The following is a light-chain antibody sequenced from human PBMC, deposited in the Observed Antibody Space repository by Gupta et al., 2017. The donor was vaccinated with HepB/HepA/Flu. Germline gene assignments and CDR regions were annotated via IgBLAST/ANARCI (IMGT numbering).Light chain of an antibody. V-gene: IGLV2-14*01. CDR3: SSDTSGSTVV. Sequence: QSALTPPASVSGSPGQSITISCTGTSSDLGAYNYVSWHQQDPGKAPKLMIYDVSNRPSGVSNRFSGSKSGNTASLTISGRQAEDEADYYCSSDTSGSTVVFGGGTKLTVL. CDR2: DVS. CDR1: SSDLGAYNY. J-gene: IGLJ2*01.